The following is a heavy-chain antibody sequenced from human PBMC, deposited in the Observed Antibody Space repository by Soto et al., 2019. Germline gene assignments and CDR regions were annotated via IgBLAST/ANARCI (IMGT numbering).Heavy chain of an antibody. CDR1: GYTFTNYG. CDR3: ARGCHSEDYAGDCDY. Sequence: HVQLVQSGAEVKKPGASVKVSCKASGYTFTNYGISWVRQAPGQGLEWVGWISTYNGVTNYAQKFQGRVTMTIDTSTATACMELRSLRADDTAVYYCARGCHSEDYAGDCDYWGQGTLVPVSS. V-gene: IGHV1-18*01. D-gene: IGHD2-21*02. CDR2: ISTYNGVT. J-gene: IGHJ4*02.